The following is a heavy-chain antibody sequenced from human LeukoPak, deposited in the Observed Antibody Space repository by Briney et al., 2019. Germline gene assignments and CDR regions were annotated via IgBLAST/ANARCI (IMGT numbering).Heavy chain of an antibody. CDR3: ARIAHYDFWSGYYAPQSV. J-gene: IGHJ4*02. Sequence: SVKVSCKASGGTFISYAISWVRQAPGQGLEWMGGIIPIFGTANYAQKFQGRVTITADESTSTAYMELSSLRSEDTAVYYCARIAHYDFWSGYYAPQSVWGQGTLVTVSS. V-gene: IGHV1-69*13. D-gene: IGHD3-3*01. CDR1: GGTFISYA. CDR2: IIPIFGTA.